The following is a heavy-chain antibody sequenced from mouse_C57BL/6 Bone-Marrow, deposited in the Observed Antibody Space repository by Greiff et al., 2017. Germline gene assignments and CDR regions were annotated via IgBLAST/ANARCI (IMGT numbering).Heavy chain of an antibody. J-gene: IGHJ2*01. V-gene: IGHV1-50*01. D-gene: IGHD1-2*01. Sequence: VQLQQSGAELVKPGASVKLSCKASGYTFTSYWMQWVKQRPGQGLEWIGEIDPSDSYTNYNQKFKGKATLTVDTSSSTAYMQLSSLTSEDSAVYYCASYGGYYFDYWGQGTTLTVSS. CDR3: ASYGGYYFDY. CDR2: IDPSDSYT. CDR1: GYTFTSYW.